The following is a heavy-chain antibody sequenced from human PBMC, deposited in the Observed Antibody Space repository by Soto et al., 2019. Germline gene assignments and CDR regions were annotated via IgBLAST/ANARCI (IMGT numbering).Heavy chain of an antibody. Sequence: GGSLRLSCAASGVTVSSNYMSWVRQAPGKGLEWVSVIYSGGSTYYADSVKGRFTISRDNSKNTLYLQMNSLRAEDTAVYYCARDPTSEQQLVYWGQGTLVTVSS. D-gene: IGHD6-13*01. V-gene: IGHV3-53*01. CDR3: ARDPTSEQQLVY. J-gene: IGHJ4*02. CDR1: GVTVSSNY. CDR2: IYSGGST.